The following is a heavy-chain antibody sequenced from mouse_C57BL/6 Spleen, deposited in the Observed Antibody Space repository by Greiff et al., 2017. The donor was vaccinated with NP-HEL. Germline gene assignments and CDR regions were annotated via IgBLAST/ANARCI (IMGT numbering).Heavy chain of an antibody. Sequence: EVMLVESGGGLVKPGGSLKLSCAASGFTFSSYAMSWVRQTPEKRLEWVATISDGGSYTYYPDNVTGRFTISRDNAKNNLYLQMSHLKSEDTAMYYCARDRVENYAMDYWGQGTSVTVSS. J-gene: IGHJ4*01. CDR3: ARDRVENYAMDY. D-gene: IGHD1-1*01. CDR1: GFTFSSYA. CDR2: ISDGGSYT. V-gene: IGHV5-4*01.